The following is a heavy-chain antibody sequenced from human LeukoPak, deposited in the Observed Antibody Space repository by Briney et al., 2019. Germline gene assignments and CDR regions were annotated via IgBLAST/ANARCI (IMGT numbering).Heavy chain of an antibody. D-gene: IGHD1-1*01. CDR2: IRYDGSNK. J-gene: IGHJ4*02. V-gene: IGHV3-30*02. Sequence: GGSLRLSCAASGFTFSSYGMHWVRQAPGKGLEWVAFIRYDGSNKYYADSVKGRFTISRDNSKNTLYLQMNSLRAEDTAVYYCARDWRDNYPTGSFDYWGQGTLVTVSS. CDR1: GFTFSSYG. CDR3: ARDWRDNYPTGSFDY.